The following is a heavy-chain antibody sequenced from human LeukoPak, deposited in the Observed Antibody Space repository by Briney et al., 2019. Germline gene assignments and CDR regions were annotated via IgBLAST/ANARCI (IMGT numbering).Heavy chain of an antibody. CDR2: ISGDGDDT. CDR1: GFTFDDYA. V-gene: IGHV3-43*02. J-gene: IGHJ4*02. CDR3: AKEFFYSTNWHSFDY. Sequence: GGSLRLSCTVSGFTFDDYAMHWVRQVPGKGLEWVSRISGDGDDTYYADSVKGRFTISRDNRKNSLYLQMSNLRIEDSALYYCAKEFFYSTNWHSFDYWGQGTLVTVSS. D-gene: IGHD2-2*01.